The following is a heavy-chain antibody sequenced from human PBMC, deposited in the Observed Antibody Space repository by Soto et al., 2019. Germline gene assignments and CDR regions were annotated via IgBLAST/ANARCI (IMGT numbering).Heavy chain of an antibody. D-gene: IGHD3-3*01. V-gene: IGHV4-4*07. Sequence: KASETLSLTCTVSGGSISSYYWSWIRQPAGKGLEWIGRIYTSGSTNYNPSLKSRVTMSVDTSKNQFSLKLSSVTAADTAVYYCASLTVDYDFWSGHIWDYGMDVWGQGTTVTVSS. CDR2: IYTSGST. CDR3: ASLTVDYDFWSGHIWDYGMDV. J-gene: IGHJ6*02. CDR1: GGSISSYY.